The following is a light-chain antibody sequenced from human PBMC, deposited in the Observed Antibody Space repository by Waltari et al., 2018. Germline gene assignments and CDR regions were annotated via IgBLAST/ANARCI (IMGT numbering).Light chain of an antibody. CDR1: SGHSNYV. Sequence: QLVLTQAPSASASLGASVTLTCTLSSGHSNYVIAWHQQQPEKGPRYLIRLNNDGSHRKGDGFPDRFSGSRSGAGCYLTISSLQSEDEADYYCQTWGTGVVVFGGGTKLTVL. CDR2: LNNDGSH. J-gene: IGLJ3*02. V-gene: IGLV4-69*01. CDR3: QTWGTGVVV.